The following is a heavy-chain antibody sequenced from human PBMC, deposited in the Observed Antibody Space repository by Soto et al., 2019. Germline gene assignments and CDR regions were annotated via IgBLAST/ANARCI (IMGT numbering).Heavy chain of an antibody. CDR3: ARHVGDSSDYYMYYGMDV. Sequence: QLLLQESGPGLVKPSETLSLTCTVSGGGSISSSSYFWGWIRQPPGKGLEWIGSINHRGSVYYNPSLKSRVTISVDTSKNEYSLKLSSVTAADTAVYDCARHVGDSSDYYMYYGMDVWGQGTTVTVSS. CDR2: INHRGSV. CDR1: GGGSISSSSYF. V-gene: IGHV4-39*01. J-gene: IGHJ6*02. D-gene: IGHD3-22*01.